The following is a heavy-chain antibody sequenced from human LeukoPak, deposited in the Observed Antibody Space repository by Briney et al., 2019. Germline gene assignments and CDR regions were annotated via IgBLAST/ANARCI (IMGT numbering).Heavy chain of an antibody. J-gene: IGHJ3*02. V-gene: IGHV1-69*05. D-gene: IGHD6-6*01. Sequence: ASVKVSCKASGGTFSSYAISWVRQAPGQGLEWMGGIIPTFGTANYAQKFQGRVTITTDESTSTAYMELSSLRSEDTAVYYCASRIAARFPDAFDIWGQGTMVTVSS. CDR3: ASRIAARFPDAFDI. CDR1: GGTFSSYA. CDR2: IIPTFGTA.